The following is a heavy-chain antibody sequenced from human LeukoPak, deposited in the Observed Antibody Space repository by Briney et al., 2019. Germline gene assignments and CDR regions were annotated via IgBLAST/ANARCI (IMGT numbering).Heavy chain of an antibody. CDR2: ITSSSRAI. CDR3: ARVRGSYHFDY. V-gene: IGHV3-48*01. Sequence: GGSVRLSCAASGFTFSGYSMNWVRQAPGKGLEWVSYITSSSRAIYYADSVKGRFTISRDNAKNSLYLQMNSLRAEDTAVYYCARVRGSYHFDYWGQGTLVTVSS. CDR1: GFTFSGYS. D-gene: IGHD1-26*01. J-gene: IGHJ4*02.